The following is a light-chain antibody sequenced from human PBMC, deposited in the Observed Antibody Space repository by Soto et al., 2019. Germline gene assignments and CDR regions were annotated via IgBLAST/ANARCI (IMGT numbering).Light chain of an antibody. Sequence: EIVMTQSPATLSVSPGERATLSCRASQRVSSNLAWYQQKPGQAPRNLIYGASTRDTGIPARFSGSGSGTEFTLTSSRLQSEDFSVYCCQQYNNWSVTFGGGTKVEIK. CDR1: QRVSSN. CDR2: GAS. CDR3: QQYNNWSVT. J-gene: IGKJ4*01. V-gene: IGKV3-15*01.